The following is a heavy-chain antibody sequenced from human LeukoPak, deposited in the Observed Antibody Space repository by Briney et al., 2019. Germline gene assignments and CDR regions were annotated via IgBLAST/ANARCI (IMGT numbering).Heavy chain of an antibody. D-gene: IGHD5-18*01. J-gene: IGHJ6*03. Sequence: SETLSLTCAVHGGSFSGYYWSWIRQPPGKGLEWIGEINHSGSTNYNPSLKSRVTISVDTSKNQFSLKLSSVTAADTAVYYCARSPSGYSYGLHYYYYMDVWGKGTTVTVSS. CDR3: ARSPSGYSYGLHYYYYMDV. V-gene: IGHV4-34*01. CDR2: INHSGST. CDR1: GGSFSGYY.